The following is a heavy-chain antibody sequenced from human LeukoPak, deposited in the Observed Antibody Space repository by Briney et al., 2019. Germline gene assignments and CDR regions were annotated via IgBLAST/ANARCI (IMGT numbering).Heavy chain of an antibody. J-gene: IGHJ4*02. CDR3: ASDSVAGLDYFDY. CDR1: GYTFTGYC. D-gene: IGHD6-19*01. V-gene: IGHV1-2*02. Sequence: GASVKVPCKASGYTFTGYCMHWGREAPGQGLEWRGWINPNSGVTNYSQKLQGRVTMTRDKSSSTAFMELSRPRSDDTAVYSCASDSVAGLDYFDYWGQGNLVPVSS. CDR2: INPNSGVT.